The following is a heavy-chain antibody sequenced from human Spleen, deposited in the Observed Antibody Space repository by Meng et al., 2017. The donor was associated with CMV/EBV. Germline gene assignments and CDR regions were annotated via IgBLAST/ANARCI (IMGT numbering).Heavy chain of an antibody. CDR1: VGSFSGYY. CDR3: ARGGQPFVFGLDY. CDR2: INQSRNT. Sequence: CAVYVGSFSGYYWSWIRQPPGKGLEWIGEINQSRNTNYNPSLKSRITISADTSKNQFSLKMSSVTAADTAVYYCARGGQPFVFGLDYWGQGSLVTVSS. D-gene: IGHD2-15*01. V-gene: IGHV4-34*01. J-gene: IGHJ4*02.